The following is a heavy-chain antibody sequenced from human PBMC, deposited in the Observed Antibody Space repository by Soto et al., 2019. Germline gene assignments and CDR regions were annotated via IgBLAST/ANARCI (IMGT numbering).Heavy chain of an antibody. CDR3: AKIRETGCWGSYYFYYGMDV. D-gene: IGHD3-16*01. CDR1: GFTFSSYG. J-gene: IGHJ6*01. V-gene: IGHV3-30*18. Sequence: QVQLVESGGGVVQPGRSLRLSCAASGFTFSSYGMHWVRQAPGKGLEWVAVISYDGSNKYYADSVKGRFTISRDTSKNTLYRQMSSVRAEATAVYYCAKIRETGCWGSYYFYYGMDVWGQGTTVTVSS. CDR2: ISYDGSNK.